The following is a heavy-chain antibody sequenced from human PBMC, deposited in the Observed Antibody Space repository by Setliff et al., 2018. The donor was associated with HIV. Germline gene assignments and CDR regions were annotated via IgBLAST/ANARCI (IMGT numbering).Heavy chain of an antibody. J-gene: IGHJ3*02. V-gene: IGHV1-69*05. D-gene: IGHD1-26*01. CDR2: IIPIFGTL. Sequence: SVKVSCKASGGTFSSYAISWVRQAPGQGLEWMGGIIPIFGTLNFAQKFQGRVTITTDESTSTAYMELNSLGSEDTAVYYCARGHSHGYGYSGSYGPFDIWGQGTMVTVSS. CDR3: ARGHSHGYGYSGSYGPFDI. CDR1: GGTFSSYA.